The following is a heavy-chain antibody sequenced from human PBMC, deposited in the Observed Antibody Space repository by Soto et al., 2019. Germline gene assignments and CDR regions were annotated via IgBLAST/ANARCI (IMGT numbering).Heavy chain of an antibody. V-gene: IGHV3-74*01. D-gene: IGHD1-26*01. CDR3: GRLGTTADY. CDR2: IDSDGSVT. Sequence: GGSLRLSCAASGFTFSTHWMQWVRQAPGKGLVWVSRIDSDGSVTSYADSVNGRLTISRGNAKNTLYLQMNSLRAEDTAVYYCGRLGTTADYWGQGTLVTVSS. J-gene: IGHJ4*02. CDR1: GFTFSTHW.